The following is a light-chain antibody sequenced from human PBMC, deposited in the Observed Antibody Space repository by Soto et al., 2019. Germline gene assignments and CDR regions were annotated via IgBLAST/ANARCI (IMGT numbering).Light chain of an antibody. Sequence: EIVLTQSPATLSVSPPERVNLXGRASQSVNSNLTWYQQKPGQAPRLLIYGASTRATGIPDRFSGSGSGTEFTLTISSLQSEDFAVYYCQQSSNWPRTFGQGTKVDIK. J-gene: IGKJ1*01. V-gene: IGKV3D-15*01. CDR1: QSVNSN. CDR3: QQSSNWPRT. CDR2: GAS.